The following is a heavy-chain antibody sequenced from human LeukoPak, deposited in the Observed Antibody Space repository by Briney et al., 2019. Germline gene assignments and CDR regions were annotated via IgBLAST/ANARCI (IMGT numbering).Heavy chain of an antibody. V-gene: IGHV3-11*03. CDR3: ARKNAVNSFDY. Sequence: GGSLRLSRAASGFTFSDYYMSWIRQAPGKGLEWVSYISSSSSYTNYADSVKGRFTISRDNAKNSLYLQMNSLRAEDTAVYYCARKNAVNSFDYWGQGTLVTVSS. CDR1: GFTFSDYY. CDR2: ISSSSSYT. D-gene: IGHD2-2*01. J-gene: IGHJ4*02.